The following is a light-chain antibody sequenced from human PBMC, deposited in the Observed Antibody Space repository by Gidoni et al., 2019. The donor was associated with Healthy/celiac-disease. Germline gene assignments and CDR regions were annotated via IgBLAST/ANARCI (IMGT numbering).Light chain of an antibody. CDR3: QQYGCSLFT. Sequence: ELVLTQSPGALSLSTGDRATRSCRASQSVSSSYLAWYQQKPGQAPRLLIYGAPSRPTVIPDWFSGSVSGTDFTLTISRLEPEDFAVYYCQQYGCSLFTFGPGTKVEIK. CDR2: GAP. CDR1: QSVSSSY. V-gene: IGKV3-20*01. J-gene: IGKJ3*01.